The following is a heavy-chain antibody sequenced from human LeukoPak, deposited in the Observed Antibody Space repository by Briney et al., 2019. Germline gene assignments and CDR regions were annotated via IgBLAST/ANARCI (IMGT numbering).Heavy chain of an antibody. J-gene: IGHJ3*02. CDR3: ARGACSSTSCYGLDI. CDR1: GGSFSGYY. CDR2: INHSGST. Sequence: SETLSLTCAVYGGSFSGYYWSWIRQPPGKGLEWMGEINHSGSTNYNPSLKSRVTISVDTSTNQFSLKLSSVTAADTAVYYCARGACSSTSCYGLDIWGQGTMVTVSS. V-gene: IGHV4-34*01. D-gene: IGHD2-2*01.